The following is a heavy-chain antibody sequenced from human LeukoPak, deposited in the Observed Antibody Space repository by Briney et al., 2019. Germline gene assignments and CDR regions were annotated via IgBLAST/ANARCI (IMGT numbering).Heavy chain of an antibody. J-gene: IGHJ4*02. CDR1: GYPFTSHY. Sequence: ASVKISCKASGYPFTSHYVHWVRQAPGQGLEWMGIIHPSGGNARNTQNFQGRVTMTRDLSTRTVYLELSSLRSEDTAVYYCARDCSSTTCQGPVLDFWGQGTLVTVSS. V-gene: IGHV1-46*01. CDR2: IHPSGGNA. D-gene: IGHD2/OR15-2a*01. CDR3: ARDCSSTTCQGPVLDF.